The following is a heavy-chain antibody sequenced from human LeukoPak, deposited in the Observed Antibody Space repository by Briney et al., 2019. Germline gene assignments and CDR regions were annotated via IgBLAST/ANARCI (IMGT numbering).Heavy chain of an antibody. CDR2: ISYDGTNK. V-gene: IGHV3-30*18. Sequence: GGSLRLSCAASGFTFSSYGMHWVRQAPGKGLEWVAVISYDGTNKYYADSVKGRFTISRDNSKNTLYLQMNNLRAEDTAVYYCAKDKGLLWFGELFDYWGQGTLVTVSS. CDR3: AKDKGLLWFGELFDY. J-gene: IGHJ4*02. CDR1: GFTFSSYG. D-gene: IGHD3-10*01.